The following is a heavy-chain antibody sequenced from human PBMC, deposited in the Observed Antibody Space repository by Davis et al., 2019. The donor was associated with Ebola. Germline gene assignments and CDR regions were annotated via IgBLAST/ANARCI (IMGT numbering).Heavy chain of an antibody. Sequence: PGGSLRLSCAASGFTFSSYAMHWVRQAPGKGLEWVAVISYDGSNKYYADSVKGRFTISRDNAKNSLYLQMNSLRAEDTAVYYCARDLTGQAYYYGMDVWGQGTTVTVSS. CDR2: ISYDGSNK. D-gene: IGHD1-14*01. CDR3: ARDLTGQAYYYGMDV. V-gene: IGHV3-30-3*01. J-gene: IGHJ6*02. CDR1: GFTFSSYA.